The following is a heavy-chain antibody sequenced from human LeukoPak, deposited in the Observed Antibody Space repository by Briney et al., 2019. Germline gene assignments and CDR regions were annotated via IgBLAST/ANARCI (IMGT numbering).Heavy chain of an antibody. V-gene: IGHV1-3*01. CDR2: INAGNGNT. D-gene: IGHD3-9*01. CDR3: ARGVHDILTGYYLEY. CDR1: GYTFTSYG. J-gene: IGHJ4*02. Sequence: ASVKVSCKASGYTFTSYGISWVRQAPGQRLEWMGWINAGNGNTKYSQKFQGRVTITRDTSASTAYMELSSLRSEDTAVYYCARGVHDILTGYYLEYWGQGTLVTVSS.